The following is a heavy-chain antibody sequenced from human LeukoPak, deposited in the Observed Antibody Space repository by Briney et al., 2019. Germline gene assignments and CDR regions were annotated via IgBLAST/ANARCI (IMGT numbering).Heavy chain of an antibody. CDR3: ARDQLYSYATYGMDV. CDR1: GFTFSSYS. D-gene: IGHD5-18*01. V-gene: IGHV3-21*01. CDR2: ISSSSSYI. Sequence: GGSLRLSCAASGFTFSSYSMNWVRQAPGKGLEWVSSISSSSSYIYYADSVKGRFTISRANAKNSLYLQMNSLRAEDTAVYYCARDQLYSYATYGMDVWGQGTTVTVSS. J-gene: IGHJ6*02.